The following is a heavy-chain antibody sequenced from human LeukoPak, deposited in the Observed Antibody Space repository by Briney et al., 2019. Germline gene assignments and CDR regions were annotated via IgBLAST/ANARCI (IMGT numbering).Heavy chain of an antibody. J-gene: IGHJ3*02. Sequence: PSETLSLTCAVYGGSFSGYYWSWIRQPPGKGLEWIGEINHSGSTNYNPSLKSRVTISVDTSKNQFSLKLSSVTAADTAVYYCARLVGANAFDIWGQGTMVTVSS. CDR1: GGSFSGYY. V-gene: IGHV4-34*01. D-gene: IGHD1-26*01. CDR3: ARLVGANAFDI. CDR2: INHSGST.